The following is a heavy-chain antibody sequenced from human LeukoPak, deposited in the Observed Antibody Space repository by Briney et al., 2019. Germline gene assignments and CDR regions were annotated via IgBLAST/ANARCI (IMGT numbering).Heavy chain of an antibody. J-gene: IGHJ5*02. CDR3: ARTLEYCSSTSCSGAFDP. Sequence: RASVKVSCTASGYTFTSYDINWVRQAPGQGLEWMGWMNPNSGNTGYAQKFQGRVTMTRNTSISTAYMELSSLRSEDTAVYYCARTLEYCSSTSCSGAFDPWGQGTLVTVSS. V-gene: IGHV1-8*01. CDR2: MNPNSGNT. CDR1: GYTFTSYD. D-gene: IGHD2-2*01.